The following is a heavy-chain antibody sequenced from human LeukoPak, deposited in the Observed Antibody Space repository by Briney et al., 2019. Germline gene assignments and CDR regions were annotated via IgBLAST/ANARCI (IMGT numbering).Heavy chain of an antibody. CDR2: ISSSDTSAT. J-gene: IGHJ4*02. Sequence: GGSLRLSCAASGFTFSDYYMSWIRQAPGKGLQWVSAISSSDTSATYYADSVKGRFTVSRDNSKNTLYMQMNSLRGEGTAVYYCAKQFGGNPYYFDSWGQGALVTVSS. CDR1: GFTFSDYY. V-gene: IGHV3-11*01. D-gene: IGHD4-23*01. CDR3: AKQFGGNPYYFDS.